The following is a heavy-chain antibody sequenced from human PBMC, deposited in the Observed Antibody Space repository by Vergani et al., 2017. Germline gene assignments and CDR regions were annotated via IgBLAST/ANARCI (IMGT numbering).Heavy chain of an antibody. CDR2: INSDGSST. CDR3: ARDQATAAADGVHYYMDV. J-gene: IGHJ6*03. V-gene: IGHV3-74*01. CDR1: GFTFSSYW. D-gene: IGHD6-13*01. Sequence: EVQLVESGGGLVQPGGSLRLSCAASGFTFSSYWMHWVRQAPGKGLVWVSRINSDGSSTSYADSVKGRFTISRDNAKNSLYLQMNSLRAEDAALYYCARDQATAAADGVHYYMDVWGKGTTVTVSS.